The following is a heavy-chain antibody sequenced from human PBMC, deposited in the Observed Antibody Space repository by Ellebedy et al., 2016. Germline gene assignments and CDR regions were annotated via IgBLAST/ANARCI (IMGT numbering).Heavy chain of an antibody. CDR3: ARVHGDYPSDY. CDR2: INHSGTT. V-gene: IGHV4-34*01. Sequence: SETLSLXXAVYGGAFSGYYWSWIRQTPGKGLEWIAEINHSGTTNYNPSLRGRVSISIDTSKNQFSLQLSSVTAADTAVYYCARVHGDYPSDYWGQGTLVTVSS. CDR1: GGAFSGYY. J-gene: IGHJ4*02. D-gene: IGHD4-17*01.